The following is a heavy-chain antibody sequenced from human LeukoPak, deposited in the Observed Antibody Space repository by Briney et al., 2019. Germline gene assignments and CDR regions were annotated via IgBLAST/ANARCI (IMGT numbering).Heavy chain of an antibody. D-gene: IGHD2-21*02. J-gene: IGHJ4*02. V-gene: IGHV4-31*03. CDR1: SGSMSSGDFR. CDR3: ARVPYCGGDCYSDYFDY. Sequence: SETLSLTCTLASGSMSSGDFRWTWIRQSPGKGLEWIGYVYYTGRANYNPSLSSRVTISVDTSKNQFSLKLSSVTAADTAVYYCARVPYCGGDCYSDYFDYWGQGTLVTVSS. CDR2: VYYTGRA.